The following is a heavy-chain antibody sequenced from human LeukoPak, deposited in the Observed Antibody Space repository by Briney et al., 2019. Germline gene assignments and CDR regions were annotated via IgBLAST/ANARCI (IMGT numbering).Heavy chain of an antibody. CDR2: ISYDGSNK. Sequence: GGALRISGAASGFTFSSYGMHRVRPGPGKGLGGVAVISYDGSNKYYADSVKDRFTISRDNSKNTLYLQMNSLRAEDTAVYYCAKDEEYYYDSSGYFDYWGQGTLVTVSS. J-gene: IGHJ4*02. CDR3: AKDEEYYYDSSGYFDY. D-gene: IGHD3-22*01. V-gene: IGHV3-30*18. CDR1: GFTFSSYG.